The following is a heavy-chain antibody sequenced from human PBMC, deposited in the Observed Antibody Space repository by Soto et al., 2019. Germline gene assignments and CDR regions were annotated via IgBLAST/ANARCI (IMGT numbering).Heavy chain of an antibody. Sequence: EVQLAESGGGMVQPGGSLRLSCVASGFTFSSYDMHWVRQAPGKGLEYVSSISSNGGTTYYGNSVKGRFIISRDNSKNTLDLQMGRRRAEDMAVYYCVRRVSGNYDYRGQSTLVTASS. J-gene: IGHJ4*02. CDR3: VRRVSGNYDY. V-gene: IGHV3-64*01. CDR1: GFTFSSYD. D-gene: IGHD4-4*01. CDR2: ISSNGGTT.